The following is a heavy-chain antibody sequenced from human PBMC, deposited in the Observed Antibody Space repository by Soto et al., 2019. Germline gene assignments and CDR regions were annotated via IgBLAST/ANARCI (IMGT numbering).Heavy chain of an antibody. D-gene: IGHD6-13*01. V-gene: IGHV4-59*01. CDR3: AREFGFEAAEFDY. CDR2: VHFSGST. Sequence: PSETLSVTCTVSGGSFSSFYWSWIRQPPGKGLEWIGNVHFSGSTDYNPSLRSRVSISLDTSTNKFSLNLSSVTAADTAVYFCAREFGFEAAEFDYWGQGALVTYPQ. CDR1: GGSFSSFY. J-gene: IGHJ4*02.